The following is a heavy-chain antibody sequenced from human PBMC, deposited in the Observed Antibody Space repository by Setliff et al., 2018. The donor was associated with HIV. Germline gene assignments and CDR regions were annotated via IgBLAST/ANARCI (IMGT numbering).Heavy chain of an antibody. D-gene: IGHD2-2*01. CDR1: GGSFSGYY. Sequence: ETLSLTCAVYGGSFSGYYWTWIRQPPGKGLEWIGEINHSGRTNDNPSLKSRLTISVDTSKNQFSLRLRSVTAADSAIYYCARGTLVVPDARDYYYYLDVWGQGNTGTVSS. J-gene: IGHJ6*03. CDR2: INHSGRT. V-gene: IGHV4-34*01. CDR3: ARGTLVVPDARDYYYYLDV.